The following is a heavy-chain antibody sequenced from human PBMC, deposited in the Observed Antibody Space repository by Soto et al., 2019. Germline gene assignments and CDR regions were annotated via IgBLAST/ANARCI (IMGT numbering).Heavy chain of an antibody. V-gene: IGHV4-39*01. CDR2: IYYSGST. D-gene: IGHD6-19*01. CDR1: GGSISSSSYY. CDR3: ARHYSSGWYYFDY. Sequence: SETLSLTCTVSGGSISSSSYYWGWIRQPPGKGLEWIGSIYYSGSTYYNPSLKSRVTISVDTSKNQFSLKLSSVTAADTAVYYCARHYSSGWYYFDYWGQGTLVTVSS. J-gene: IGHJ4*02.